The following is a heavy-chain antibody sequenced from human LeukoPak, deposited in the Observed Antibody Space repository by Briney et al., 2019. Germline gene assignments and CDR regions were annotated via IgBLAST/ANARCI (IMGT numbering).Heavy chain of an antibody. J-gene: IGHJ4*02. D-gene: IGHD4-17*01. CDR3: AKVATVTTYALADY. Sequence: GGSLRLSCVASGFTFSSYWMTWVRQAPGKGLEWVANIKTDGSQIYYVDSVKGRFTISRDNAKNSLYLQMNSLRAEDTAIYYCAKVATVTTYALADYWGQGTLVTVSS. CDR1: GFTFSSYW. V-gene: IGHV3-7*03. CDR2: IKTDGSQI.